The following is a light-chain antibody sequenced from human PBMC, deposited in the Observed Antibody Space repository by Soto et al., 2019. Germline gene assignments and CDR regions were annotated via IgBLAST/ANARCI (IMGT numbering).Light chain of an antibody. CDR2: GAS. CDR1: QSVSSSY. J-gene: IGKJ2*01. CDR3: QQYGSAPPYT. Sequence: VLTHSPSTLSLTPGERATLTCRASQSVSSSYLAWYHQKPGQAPRLLLYGASSRATGIPDRVSGSGSGTDFTLTISRLEPEDYAVYYCQQYGSAPPYTCGQGTKVDIK. V-gene: IGKV3-20*01.